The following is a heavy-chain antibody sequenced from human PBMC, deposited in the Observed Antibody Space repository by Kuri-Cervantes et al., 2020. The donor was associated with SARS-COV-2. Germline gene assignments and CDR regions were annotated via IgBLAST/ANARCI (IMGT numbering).Heavy chain of an antibody. CDR3: SRVAAGYFDY. J-gene: IGHJ4*02. CDR1: GYSISSGYY. Sequence: SQTLPLTCAVSGYSISSGYYWGWIRQPPGKGLEWIGSIYHSGSTYYNPSLKSRVTISVDTSKNQFSLKLSSVTAADTAVYYWSRVAAGYFDYWGQGTLVTVSS. D-gene: IGHD6-25*01. V-gene: IGHV4-38-2*01. CDR2: IYHSGST.